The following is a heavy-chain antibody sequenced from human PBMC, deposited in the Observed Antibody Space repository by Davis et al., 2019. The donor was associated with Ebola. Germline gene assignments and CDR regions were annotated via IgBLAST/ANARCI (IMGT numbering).Heavy chain of an antibody. D-gene: IGHD4-17*01. J-gene: IGHJ4*02. CDR2: INHSGST. V-gene: IGHV4-34*01. Sequence: PSETLSLTCAVYGGSFSGYYWSWIRQPPGKGLEWIGEINHSGSTNYNPSLKSRVTISVDKSKNQFSLKLSSVTAADTAVYYCASGGLTPGWWGQGNLVTVSS. CDR3: ASGGLTPGW. CDR1: GGSFSGYY.